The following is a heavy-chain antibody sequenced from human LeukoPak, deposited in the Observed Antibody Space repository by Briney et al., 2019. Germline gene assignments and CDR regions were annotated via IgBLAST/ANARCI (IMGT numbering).Heavy chain of an antibody. D-gene: IGHD6-13*01. V-gene: IGHV3-20*04. CDR3: ARPGAGKLDFDY. CDR1: GFTFDDYG. Sequence: PGGSLRLSCAASGFTFDDYGMSWLRQAPGKGRGWISGINWNGVSTGYAVSVKGRFTISRDNAKNSLYLQMNSLRAEDTALYYCARPGAGKLDFDYWGQGTLVTVSS. CDR2: INWNGVST. J-gene: IGHJ4*02.